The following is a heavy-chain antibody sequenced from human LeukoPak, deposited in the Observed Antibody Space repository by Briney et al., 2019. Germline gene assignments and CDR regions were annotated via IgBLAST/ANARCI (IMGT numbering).Heavy chain of an antibody. D-gene: IGHD3-9*01. Sequence: GGSLRLSCAASRFTFSTYSMNWVRQAPGKVLEWVSYISSSGNTIYYADSVKGRFTISRDNAKNSLYLQMNSLRAEDTAIYYCARGGAPYFDWCFDYWGQGTLVTVSS. J-gene: IGHJ4*02. V-gene: IGHV3-48*04. CDR2: ISSSGNTI. CDR3: ARGGAPYFDWCFDY. CDR1: RFTFSTYS.